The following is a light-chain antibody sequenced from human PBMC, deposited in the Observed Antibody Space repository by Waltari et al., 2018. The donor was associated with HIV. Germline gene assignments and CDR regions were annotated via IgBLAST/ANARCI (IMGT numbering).Light chain of an antibody. V-gene: IGLV1-40*01. Sequence: QSVLTQPPSVSGAPGQRVTIPCTGSSSNIGAGYDVHWYQQLPGTAPKLLIYGNSNRPSGVPDRFSGSKSGTSASLAITGLQAEDEADYYCQSYDSSLEVFGTGTKVTVL. CDR2: GNS. CDR3: QSYDSSLEV. J-gene: IGLJ1*01. CDR1: SSNIGAGYD.